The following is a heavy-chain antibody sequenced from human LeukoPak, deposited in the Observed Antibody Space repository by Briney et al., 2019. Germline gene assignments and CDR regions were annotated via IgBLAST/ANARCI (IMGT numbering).Heavy chain of an antibody. CDR3: ASFLTGKPKRSERFDY. V-gene: IGHV3-7*03. Sequence: GGSLRLSCAASGFTFSSYWMSWVRQAPGKGLEWVANIKQDGSEKYYVDSVKGRFTISRDNAKNSLYLQMNSLRAEDTAVYYCASFLTGKPKRSERFDYWGQGTLVTVSS. D-gene: IGHD7-27*01. CDR1: GFTFSSYW. J-gene: IGHJ4*02. CDR2: IKQDGSEK.